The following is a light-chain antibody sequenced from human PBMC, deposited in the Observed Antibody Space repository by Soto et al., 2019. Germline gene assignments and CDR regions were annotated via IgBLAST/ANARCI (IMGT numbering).Light chain of an antibody. Sequence: EIVMTQSPATLSVSPGERATLSCRASQSVSSNLAWYQQNPGQAPGLLIYGASTRATGIPARFSGSGSGTEFTLTISSLQSEDFGVYYCQQYNNWPPGTFGQGTKLEIK. CDR3: QQYNNWPPGT. CDR1: QSVSSN. V-gene: IGKV3-15*01. J-gene: IGKJ2*02. CDR2: GAS.